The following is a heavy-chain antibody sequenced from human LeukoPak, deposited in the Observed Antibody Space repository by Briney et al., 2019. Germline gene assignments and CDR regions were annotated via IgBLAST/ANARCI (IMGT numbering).Heavy chain of an antibody. J-gene: IGHJ3*02. D-gene: IGHD3-10*01. V-gene: IGHV4-59*08. CDR2: VYYTGST. CDR3: ARLLWFGELFQLGDAFDI. CDR1: GGSITSDY. Sequence: SETLSLTCIVSGGSITSDYWTWIRQSPGKGLEWIGYVYYTGSTNYHPSFKSRITISMDTSKNQFSLIMTSVTAADTAVYYCARLLWFGELFQLGDAFDIWGQGTMVTVSS.